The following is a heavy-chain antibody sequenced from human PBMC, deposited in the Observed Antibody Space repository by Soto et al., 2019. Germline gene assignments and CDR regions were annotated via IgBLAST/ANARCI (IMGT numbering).Heavy chain of an antibody. CDR3: ARQRWELPQYFDY. CDR1: GGSISSYY. CDR2: IYYSGST. V-gene: IGHV4-59*08. D-gene: IGHD1-26*01. J-gene: IGHJ4*02. Sequence: SETLSLTCTVSGGSISSYYWSWIRQPPGKGLEWIGYIYYSGSTNYNPSLKSRVTISVDTSKNQFSLKLSSVTAAVTAVYYCARQRWELPQYFDYWGQGTLVTVSS.